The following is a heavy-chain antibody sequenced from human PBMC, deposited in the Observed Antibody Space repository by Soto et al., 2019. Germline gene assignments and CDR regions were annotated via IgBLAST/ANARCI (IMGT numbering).Heavy chain of an antibody. CDR1: GYSFTSYW. J-gene: IGHJ6*02. Sequence: PGESLKISCKGSGYSFTSYWIGWVRQMPGKGLECMGIIYPGDSDTRYSPSFQGQVTISADKSISTAYLQWSSLKASDTAIYYCAGGGVRGVITRTRDYYGMDVWGQGTTVTVSS. CDR3: AGGGVRGVITRTRDYYGMDV. CDR2: IYPGDSDT. D-gene: IGHD3-10*01. V-gene: IGHV5-51*01.